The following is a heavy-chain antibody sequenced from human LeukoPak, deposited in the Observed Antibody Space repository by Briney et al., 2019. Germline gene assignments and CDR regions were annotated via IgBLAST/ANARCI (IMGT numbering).Heavy chain of an antibody. D-gene: IGHD1-26*01. CDR1: GYILSSYN. J-gene: IGHJ6*03. Sequence: GASVKVSCKASGYILSSYNMHWVRQAPGQGLEWMGIINPSGGSTSYAQKFQGRVTMTRDMSTSTVYMELSSLRSEDTAVYYCAREMWEPTTSYMDVWGKGTTVTVSS. CDR3: AREMWEPTTSYMDV. V-gene: IGHV1-46*01. CDR2: INPSGGST.